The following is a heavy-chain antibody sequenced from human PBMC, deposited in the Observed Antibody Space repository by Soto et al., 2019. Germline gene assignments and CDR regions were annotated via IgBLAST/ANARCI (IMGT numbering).Heavy chain of an antibody. CDR2: IYPGDSDT. CDR1: GYSFTSYW. CDR3: ARRPLHNKGWFDP. V-gene: IGHV5-51*01. Sequence: PGESLKISCKGSGYSFTSYWIGWVRQMPGKGLEWMEIIYPGDSDTRYSPSFQGQVTISADKSISTAYLQWSSLKASDTAMYYCARRPLHNKGWFDPWGQGTLVTVSS. D-gene: IGHD1-1*01. J-gene: IGHJ5*02.